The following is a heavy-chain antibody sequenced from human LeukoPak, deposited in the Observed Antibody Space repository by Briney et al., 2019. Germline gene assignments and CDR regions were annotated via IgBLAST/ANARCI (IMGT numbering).Heavy chain of an antibody. Sequence: SVKVSCKASGGTFSSYAISWVRQAPGQGLEWMGGIIPIFGTANYAQKFQGRVTITADESTSTAYMELSSLRSEDTGVYYCARDLDYYYGMDVWGQGTTVTVSS. CDR1: GGTFSSYA. CDR3: ARDLDYYYGMDV. D-gene: IGHD3-16*01. V-gene: IGHV1-69*13. CDR2: IIPIFGTA. J-gene: IGHJ6*02.